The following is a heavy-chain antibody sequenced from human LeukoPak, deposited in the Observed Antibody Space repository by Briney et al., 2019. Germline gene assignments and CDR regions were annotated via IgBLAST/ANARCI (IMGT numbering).Heavy chain of an antibody. CDR1: GYTFTNYG. D-gene: IGHD3-10*01. Sequence: SVKVSCKTSGYTFTNYGISWVRQAPGQGLEWMGGIIPIFGTANYAQKFQGRVTITADESTSTAYMELSSLRSEDTAVYYCVRDTNYYGSGNFDYWGQGTLVTVSS. J-gene: IGHJ4*02. V-gene: IGHV1-69*13. CDR2: IIPIFGTA. CDR3: VRDTNYYGSGNFDY.